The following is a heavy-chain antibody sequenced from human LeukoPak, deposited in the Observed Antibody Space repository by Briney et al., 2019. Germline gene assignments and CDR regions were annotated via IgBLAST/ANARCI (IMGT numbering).Heavy chain of an antibody. CDR1: GGSINSYY. CDR3: ARLLRDAFDI. CDR2: IYYSGST. V-gene: IGHV4-59*01. J-gene: IGHJ3*02. Sequence: SETLSLTCTVSGGSINSYYWSWIRQPPGKGLEWIGYIYYSGSTNYNPSLKSRVTISVDTSKNQFSLKLSSVTAADTAVYYCARLLRDAFDIWGQGTMVTVSS.